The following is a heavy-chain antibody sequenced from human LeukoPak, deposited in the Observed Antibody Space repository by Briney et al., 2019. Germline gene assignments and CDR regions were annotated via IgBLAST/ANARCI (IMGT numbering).Heavy chain of an antibody. CDR2: IRTKANNYAT. J-gene: IGHJ4*02. D-gene: IGHD1-26*01. CDR1: GFPFSVSA. V-gene: IGHV3-73*01. Sequence: PGGTLRLSCAVSGFPFSVSALRWVRQAPGKGLEWLGQIRTKANNYATAFDASVRGRFTISRDDSKNTAFLQMNSLKTEDTAVYYCSRLSRERLFDYWGQGTLVTVSS. CDR3: SRLSRERLFDY.